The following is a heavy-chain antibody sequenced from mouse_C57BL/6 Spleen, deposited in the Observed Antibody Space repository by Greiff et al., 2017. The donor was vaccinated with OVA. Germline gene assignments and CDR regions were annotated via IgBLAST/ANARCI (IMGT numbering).Heavy chain of an antibody. D-gene: IGHD1-1*01. V-gene: IGHV1-22*01. J-gene: IGHJ3*01. CDR3: APYDGSPFAY. CDR2: INPNNGGT. Sequence: EVQVVESGPELVKPGASVKMSCKASGYTFTDYNMHWVKQSHGKSLEWIGYINPNNGGTSYNQKFKGKATLTVNKSSSTAYLELRSLTSEDSAVYYCAPYDGSPFAYWGQGTLVTVSA. CDR1: GYTFTDYN.